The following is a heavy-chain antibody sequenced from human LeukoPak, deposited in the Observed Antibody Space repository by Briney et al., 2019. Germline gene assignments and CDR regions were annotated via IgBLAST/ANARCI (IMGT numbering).Heavy chain of an antibody. CDR3: ARHLGDTTTRGFDY. CDR2: INQSGRS. D-gene: IGHD1-26*01. Sequence: SETLSLTCAVYGEGSFSDYYYNWIRQSPGKGLEWIGEINQSGRSNYNPSLKSRVTVSVDTSKKQFSLTLSSVTAADTAVYYCARHLGDTTTRGFDYWGQGILVSVSS. V-gene: IGHV4-34*01. CDR1: GEGSFSDYY. J-gene: IGHJ4*02.